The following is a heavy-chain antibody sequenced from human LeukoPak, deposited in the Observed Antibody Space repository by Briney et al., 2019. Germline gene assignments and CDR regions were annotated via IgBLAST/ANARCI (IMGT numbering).Heavy chain of an antibody. CDR3: ARSRRYVGDLHFDP. D-gene: IGHD2-21*02. CDR1: GGSFSGYY. J-gene: IGHJ5*02. Sequence: SETLSLTCAVYGGSFSGYYWSWIRQPPGKGLEWIGEINHSGSTNYNPSLKSRVTISVDTSKNQFSLKLSSVTAADTAVYYCARSRRYVGDLHFDPWGQGTLVTVSS. CDR2: INHSGST. V-gene: IGHV4-34*01.